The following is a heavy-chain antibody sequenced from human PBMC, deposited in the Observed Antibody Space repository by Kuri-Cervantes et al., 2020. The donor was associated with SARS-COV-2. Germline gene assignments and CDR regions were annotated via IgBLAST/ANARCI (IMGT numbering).Heavy chain of an antibody. D-gene: IGHD2-21*01. Sequence: GSLRLSCSVSGGSISSYYWSWIRQPPGKGLEWIGNIYFTGNTNYNPALGSRVTISIDTPKNQFSLMPGSLTAADTAVYYCARRFGDYGQFDYWGQGTLVTVSS. J-gene: IGHJ4*02. CDR1: GGSISSYY. CDR3: ARRFGDYGQFDY. CDR2: IYFTGNT. V-gene: IGHV4-59*01.